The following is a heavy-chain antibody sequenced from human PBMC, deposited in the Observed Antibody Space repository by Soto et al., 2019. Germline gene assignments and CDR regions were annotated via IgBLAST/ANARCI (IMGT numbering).Heavy chain of an antibody. J-gene: IGHJ6*02. CDR3: ARANTIRPYYFNMDV. CDR2: INPNSGGT. CDR1: GYTFTAYY. D-gene: IGHD3-22*01. V-gene: IGHV1-2*04. Sequence: QVQLVQSGPEVRKPGASLKVSCKASGYTFTAYYIHWVRQGPGRGLEWVGWINPNSGGTYYAQKFQAWSTMTRDTSLSTAYLELSGLTSNDTAVYYCARANTIRPYYFNMDVWGQGTTVTVSS.